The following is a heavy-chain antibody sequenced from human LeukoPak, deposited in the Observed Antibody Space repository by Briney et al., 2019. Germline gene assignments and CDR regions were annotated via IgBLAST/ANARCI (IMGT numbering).Heavy chain of an antibody. V-gene: IGHV3-30-3*01. J-gene: IGHJ4*02. CDR3: ARGARDMKLYIVVVPAAGTGDY. D-gene: IGHD2-2*01. CDR2: ISYEGSNK. Sequence: PGGSLRLSCAASGFTFSSYAMHWVRQAPGEGLEWVAVISYEGSNKYYADSVKGRFTISRDNSKHTLCLQTNGLRAEDTAVYYCARGARDMKLYIVVVPAAGTGDYWGQGTLVTVSS. CDR1: GFTFSSYA.